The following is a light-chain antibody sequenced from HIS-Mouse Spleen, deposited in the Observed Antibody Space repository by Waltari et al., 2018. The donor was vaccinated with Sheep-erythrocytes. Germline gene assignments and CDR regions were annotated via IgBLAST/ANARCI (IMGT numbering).Light chain of an antibody. CDR2: EFS. CDR1: SSDVAVYYY. Sequence: QSALTQPASVSGSPGQSITIPCTGTSSDVAVYYYASLYQQHPGKAPKLMIYEFSNRPSGVSNRFSGSKSGNTASLTISGLQAEDEADYYCSSYTSSSTLWVFGGGTKLTVL. CDR3: SSYTSSSTLWV. J-gene: IGLJ3*02. V-gene: IGLV2-14*01.